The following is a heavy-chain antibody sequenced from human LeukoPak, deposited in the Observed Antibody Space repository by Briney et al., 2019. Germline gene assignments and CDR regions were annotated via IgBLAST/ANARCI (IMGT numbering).Heavy chain of an antibody. J-gene: IGHJ2*01. CDR3: ARSLVEMATRYFDL. V-gene: IGHV4-4*02. CDR1: GGSIINSNW. D-gene: IGHD5-24*01. Sequence: SETLSLTCAVSGGSIINSNWWSWVRQPPGKGLGGIGEIDHGGSTSYNPSLKSRVTMSVDRSQNQFSLRLSTVTAADTAVYYCARSLVEMATRYFDLWGRGTLVTVSS. CDR2: IDHGGST.